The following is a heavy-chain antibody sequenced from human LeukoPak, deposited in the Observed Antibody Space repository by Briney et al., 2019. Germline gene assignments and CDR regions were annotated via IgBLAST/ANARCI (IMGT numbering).Heavy chain of an antibody. CDR1: GYSFTSYW. D-gene: IGHD6-19*01. CDR3: ARQIAVAVWWFDP. J-gene: IGHJ5*02. CDR2: IYPGDSDT. Sequence: GESLKISCKGSGYSFTSYWIGWVRQMPGKGLEWRGIIYPGDSDTRYSPSFQGQVTISADKSISTAYLQWSSLKASDTAMYYCARQIAVAVWWFDPWGQGTLVTVSS. V-gene: IGHV5-51*01.